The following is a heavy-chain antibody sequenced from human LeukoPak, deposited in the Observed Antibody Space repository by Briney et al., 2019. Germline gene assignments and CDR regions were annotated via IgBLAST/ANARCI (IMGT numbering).Heavy chain of an antibody. J-gene: IGHJ6*03. D-gene: IGHD4-11*01. V-gene: IGHV1-69*13. Sequence: GASVKVSCKASGSTFSSYAISWVRQAPGQGLEWMGGIIPIFGTANYAQKFQGRVTITADESTSTAYMELSSLRSEDTAVYYCARDLSTVKGYYMDVWGKGTTVTVSS. CDR2: IIPIFGTA. CDR1: GSTFSSYA. CDR3: ARDLSTVKGYYMDV.